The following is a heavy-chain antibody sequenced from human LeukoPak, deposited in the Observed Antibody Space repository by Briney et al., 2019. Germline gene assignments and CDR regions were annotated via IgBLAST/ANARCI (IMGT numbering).Heavy chain of an antibody. CDR1: GYTFTSYG. CDR2: ISAYNGNT. D-gene: IGHD2-2*01. Sequence: ASVKVSCKASGYTFTSYGVSWVRQAPGQGLEWMGWISAYNGNTDYAQRLQGRVSMTTDTSTNTAYMELRSLRSDDTAVYYCARDGYIVVVPPPKVVGTGLGYWGQGTVVTVSS. J-gene: IGHJ4*02. CDR3: ARDGYIVVVPPPKVVGTGLGY. V-gene: IGHV1-18*01.